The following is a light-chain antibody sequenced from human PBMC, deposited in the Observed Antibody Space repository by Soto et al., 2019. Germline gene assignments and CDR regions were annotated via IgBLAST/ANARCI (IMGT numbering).Light chain of an antibody. V-gene: IGKV3-15*01. CDR2: GAS. CDR3: QQYNNWPPWT. Sequence: EIVMTQSPATLSVSPGERATLSCRASQSVSSNLAWYQQKPGQAPRLLIYGASTRPTGIPARFSGSGSGTEFTLTISSRQSEDFAVYYCQQYNNWPPWTFGQGTKVEIK. CDR1: QSVSSN. J-gene: IGKJ1*01.